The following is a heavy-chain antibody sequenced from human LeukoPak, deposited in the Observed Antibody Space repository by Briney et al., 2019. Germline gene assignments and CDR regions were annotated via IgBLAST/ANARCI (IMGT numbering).Heavy chain of an antibody. CDR1: GFTVISHY. V-gene: IGHV3-53*01. CDR2: IYSGGST. CDR3: ARKGRVPAAMSFAYFYYMDV. J-gene: IGHJ6*03. Sequence: GGSLRLSCAASGFTVISHYMSWVRQAPGKGLEWVSLIYSGGSTYYADSVKGRFTISRDNSKNTLYLQMNSLRAEDTAVYYCARKGRVPAAMSFAYFYYMDVWGKGTTVTVSS. D-gene: IGHD2-2*01.